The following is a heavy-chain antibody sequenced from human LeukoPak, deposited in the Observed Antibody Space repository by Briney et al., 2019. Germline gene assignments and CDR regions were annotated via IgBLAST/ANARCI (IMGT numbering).Heavy chain of an antibody. V-gene: IGHV3-33*06. J-gene: IGHJ6*02. CDR1: GFTFSSYG. CDR2: IWYDGSNK. CDR3: AKVYQGDYYGMDV. Sequence: SGRSLRLSCAASGFTFSSYGMHWVRQAPGKGLEWVAVIWYDGSNKYYADSVKGRFTISRDNSKNTLHLQMNSLRAEDTAVYYCAKVYQGDYYGMDVWGQGTTVTVSS. D-gene: IGHD2/OR15-2a*01.